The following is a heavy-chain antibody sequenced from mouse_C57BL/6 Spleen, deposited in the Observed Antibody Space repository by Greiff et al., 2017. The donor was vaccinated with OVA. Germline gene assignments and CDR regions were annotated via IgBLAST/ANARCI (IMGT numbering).Heavy chain of an antibody. D-gene: IGHD1-1*01. V-gene: IGHV1-82*01. CDR1: GYAFSSSW. CDR3: AKPLRSYYAMDY. CDR2: IYPGDGDT. Sequence: VKLMESGPELVKPGASVKISCKASGYAFSSSWMNWVKQRPGKGLEWIGRIYPGDGDTNYNGKFKGKATLTADKSSSTAYMQLSSLTSEDSAVYFCAKPLRSYYAMDYWGQGTSVTVSS. J-gene: IGHJ4*01.